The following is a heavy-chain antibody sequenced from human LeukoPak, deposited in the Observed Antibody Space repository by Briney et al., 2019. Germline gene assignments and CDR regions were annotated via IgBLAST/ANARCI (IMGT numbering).Heavy chain of an antibody. CDR3: ARDRVERWLQAVWYFDL. J-gene: IGHJ2*01. CDR1: GGSISSYY. Sequence: SETLSLTCTVSGGSISSYYWSWIRQPPGKGLEWIGYIYYSGSTNYNPSLKSRVTISVDTSKNQFSLKLSSVTAADTAVYYCARDRVERWLQAVWYFDLWGRGTLVTVSS. V-gene: IGHV4-59*01. D-gene: IGHD5-24*01. CDR2: IYYSGST.